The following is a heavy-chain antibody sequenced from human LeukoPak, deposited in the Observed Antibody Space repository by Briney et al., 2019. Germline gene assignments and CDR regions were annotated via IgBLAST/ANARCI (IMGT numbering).Heavy chain of an antibody. Sequence: SETLSLTCAVYGGSFSGYYWSWIRQPPGKGLEWIGEINHSGSTNYNPSLKSRVTISVDTSKNQFSLKLSSVTAADTAVYYCARKTCGVDCYSFDYWGQGTLATVSS. D-gene: IGHD2-21*02. CDR3: ARKTCGVDCYSFDY. J-gene: IGHJ4*02. CDR2: INHSGST. V-gene: IGHV4-34*01. CDR1: GGSFSGYY.